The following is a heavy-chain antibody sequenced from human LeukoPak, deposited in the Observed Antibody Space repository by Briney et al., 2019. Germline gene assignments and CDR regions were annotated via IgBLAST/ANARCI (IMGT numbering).Heavy chain of an antibody. V-gene: IGHV4-59*01. J-gene: IGHJ4*02. CDR3: ARESYSRAWLSDY. CDR2: VYSSGST. Sequence: SETLSLTCTVSGDSISSYYWSWIRQPPGKGLEWIGYVYSSGSTDYNPSLKSRVTISVDTSKNQFSLKLSSVTAADTAVYYCARESYSRAWLSDYWGQGTLVTVSS. CDR1: GDSISSYY. D-gene: IGHD6-19*01.